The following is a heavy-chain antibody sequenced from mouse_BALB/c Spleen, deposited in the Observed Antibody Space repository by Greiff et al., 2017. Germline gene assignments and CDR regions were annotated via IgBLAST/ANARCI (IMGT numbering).Heavy chain of an antibody. J-gene: IGHJ1*01. D-gene: IGHD1-1*01. Sequence: VQLQQSGPELVRPGESVKISCKGSGYTFTDYAMHWVKQSHAKSLEWIGVISIYYDNTNYNQKFKGKATMTVDKSSSTAYMELARLTSEDSAIYYCARNYGSSYEGYWYFDVWGAGTTVTVSS. CDR2: ISIYYDNT. CDR3: ARNYGSSYEGYWYFDV. CDR1: GYTFTDYA. V-gene: IGHV1-67*01.